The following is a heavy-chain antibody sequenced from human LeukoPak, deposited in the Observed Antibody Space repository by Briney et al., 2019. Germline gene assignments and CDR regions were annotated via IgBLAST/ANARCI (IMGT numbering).Heavy chain of an antibody. Sequence: GGSLRLSCEASGFTFINYAMNWVRQAPENGLEWVSTVSGPGTTTYYADSVKGRFTVSRDNSKNTVFLQMDSLRAEDTAVYYCATRRSGNYFATFDYWGQGILVTVSS. V-gene: IGHV3-23*01. J-gene: IGHJ4*02. CDR1: GFTFINYA. CDR3: ATRRSGNYFATFDY. D-gene: IGHD3-22*01. CDR2: VSGPGTTT.